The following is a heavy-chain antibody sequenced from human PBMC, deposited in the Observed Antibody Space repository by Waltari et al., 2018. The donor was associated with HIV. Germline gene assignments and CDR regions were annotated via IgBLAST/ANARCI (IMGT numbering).Heavy chain of an antibody. CDR1: GGSISSGSYY. CDR2: IYTSGRT. J-gene: IGHJ2*01. CDR3: ARVSTVVTPYFDL. V-gene: IGHV4-61*02. Sequence: QVQLQESGPGLVKPSQTLSLTCTVSGGSISSGSYYWSWIRQPAGKGLEWIGRIYTSGRTNYNPSLKSRVTISVDTSKNQFSRKLSSVTAADTAVYYCARVSTVVTPYFDLWGRGTLVTVSS. D-gene: IGHD4-17*01.